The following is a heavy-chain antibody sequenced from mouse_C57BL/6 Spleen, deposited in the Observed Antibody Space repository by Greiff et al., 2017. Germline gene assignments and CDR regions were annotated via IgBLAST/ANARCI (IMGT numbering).Heavy chain of an antibody. CDR2: IYPRDGNT. CDR1: GYNITDYY. V-gene: IGHV14-2*01. J-gene: IGHJ3*01. CDR3: APLGAY. D-gene: IGHD3-3*01. Sequence: VQLQQSGAELVKPGASVKLSCTASGYNITDYYMHWVKQRTEQGLEWIGRIYPRDGNTKYDANFKGKATITADTSSNTAYLQLSSLTSEDTGVYYCAPLGAYWGQGTLVTVSA.